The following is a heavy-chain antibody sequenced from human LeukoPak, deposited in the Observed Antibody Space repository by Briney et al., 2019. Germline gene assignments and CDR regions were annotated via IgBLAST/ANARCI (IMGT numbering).Heavy chain of an antibody. CDR2: ISYDGSDK. CDR3: ARIISSTWIIDY. V-gene: IGHV3-30*03. CDR1: GFTFSSYG. J-gene: IGHJ4*02. Sequence: RSLRLPCAASGFTFSSYGVHWVRQAPGRGLEWVAVISYDGSDKYYADSVKGRFTISRDNSKNTLYLEMNSLRAEDTAVYYCARIISSTWIIDYWGQGTLVTVSS. D-gene: IGHD6-13*01.